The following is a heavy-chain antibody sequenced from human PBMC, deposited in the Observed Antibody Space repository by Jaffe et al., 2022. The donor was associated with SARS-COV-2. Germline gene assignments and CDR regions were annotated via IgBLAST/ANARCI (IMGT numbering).Heavy chain of an antibody. V-gene: IGHV4-61*02. CDR2: IYTSGST. D-gene: IGHD6-13*01. J-gene: IGHJ3*02. CDR3: ARERRYSSPMGAFDI. Sequence: QVQLQESGPGLVKPSQTLSLTCTVSGGSISSGSYYWSWIRQPAGKGLEWIGRIYTSGSTNYNPSLKSRVTISVDTSKNQFSLKLSSVTAADTAVYYCARERRYSSPMGAFDIWGQGTMVTVSS. CDR1: GGSISSGSYY.